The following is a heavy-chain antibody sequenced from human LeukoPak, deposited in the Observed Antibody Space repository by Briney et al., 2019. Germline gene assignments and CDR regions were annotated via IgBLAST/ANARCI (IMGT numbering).Heavy chain of an antibody. J-gene: IGHJ4*02. D-gene: IGHD6-19*01. CDR1: GGSFSGYY. CDR3: ARGRVAGDFDY. Sequence: PSETLSLTCAVYGGSFSGYYWSWIRQPPGKGLEWIGEINHSGSTNYNPSLKSRVTISVDTSKNQFSLKLSSVTAADTAVYYCARGRVAGDFDYWGQGTLVTVSS. CDR2: INHSGST. V-gene: IGHV4-34*01.